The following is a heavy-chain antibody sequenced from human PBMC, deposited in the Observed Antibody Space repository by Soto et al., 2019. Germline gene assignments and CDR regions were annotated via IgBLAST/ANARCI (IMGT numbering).Heavy chain of an antibody. CDR1: GGSISSGDYY. D-gene: IGHD6-13*01. Sequence: QVQLQESGPGLVKPSQTLSLTCTVSGGSISSGDYYWSWIRQPPGKGLAWIGYLYYSGSTYYNPSLKSRVTISVDTSKNQFSLKRSSVTAADTAVYYCARDKGAAAGNWFDPWGQGTLVTVAS. CDR3: ARDKGAAAGNWFDP. J-gene: IGHJ5*02. CDR2: LYYSGST. V-gene: IGHV4-30-4*01.